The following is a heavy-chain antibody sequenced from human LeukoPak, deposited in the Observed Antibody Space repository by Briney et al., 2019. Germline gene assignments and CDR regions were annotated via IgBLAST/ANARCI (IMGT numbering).Heavy chain of an antibody. V-gene: IGHV3-23*01. D-gene: IGHD6-19*01. CDR3: AKVRRDSGWKDAFDI. Sequence: PGGSLRLSCAASGFAFTDYAISWVRQAPGKGLEWVSAITDSGGATYYADSVKGRFTISRDNSKNTLYLQMNSLRAEDTAVYYCAKVRRDSGWKDAFDIWGQGTMVTVSS. J-gene: IGHJ3*02. CDR1: GFAFTDYA. CDR2: ITDSGGAT.